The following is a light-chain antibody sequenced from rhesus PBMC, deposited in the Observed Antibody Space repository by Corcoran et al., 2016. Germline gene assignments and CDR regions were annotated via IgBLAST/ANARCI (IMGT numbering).Light chain of an antibody. CDR1: ENVDNY. CDR3: QHNYGAPYS. Sequence: DIQLTQSPSSLSASVGDRISITCRASENVDNYLNWYHQSPGKALKHLIYKTSTLQNGVPSRFSGSVSGTNYTFTISSLVSEDVGTYFCQHNYGAPYSFGQGTRVEIK. J-gene: IGKJ2*01. V-gene: IGKV1-74*01. CDR2: KTS.